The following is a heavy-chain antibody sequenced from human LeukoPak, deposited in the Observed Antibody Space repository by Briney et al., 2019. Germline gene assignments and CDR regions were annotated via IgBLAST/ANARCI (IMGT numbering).Heavy chain of an antibody. D-gene: IGHD3-16*01. Sequence: GGSLRLSCAASGFTFSSYAVSWVRQAPGKGLEWVSAITSSGGTTYYADSVKGRFTISRDNSKNTLYLQMNSLRAEDTAVYYCAKDPPHVSWLFDYWGQGTLVTVSS. CDR2: ITSSGGTT. V-gene: IGHV3-23*01. J-gene: IGHJ4*02. CDR1: GFTFSSYA. CDR3: AKDPPHVSWLFDY.